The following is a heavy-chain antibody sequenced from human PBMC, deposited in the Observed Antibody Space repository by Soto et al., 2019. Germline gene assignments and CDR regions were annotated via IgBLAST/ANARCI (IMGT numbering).Heavy chain of an antibody. CDR3: ARRVVQRGYYYYYGMDV. J-gene: IGHJ6*02. D-gene: IGHD1-1*01. Sequence: QVQLVQCGAEVKKPGSSVKVSCKASGGTFSSYAISWVRQAPGQGLEWMGGIIPIFGTANYAQKFQGRVTITADESTSTAYMELSSLRSEDTAVYYCARRVVQRGYYYYYGMDVWGQGTTVTVSS. CDR2: IIPIFGTA. V-gene: IGHV1-69*12. CDR1: GGTFSSYA.